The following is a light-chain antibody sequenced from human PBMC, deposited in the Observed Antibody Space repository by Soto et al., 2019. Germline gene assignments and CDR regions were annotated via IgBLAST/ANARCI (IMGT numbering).Light chain of an antibody. V-gene: IGKV1-5*03. CDR2: QAS. J-gene: IGKJ1*01. CDR3: QQYNSYPWT. CDR1: QSISSW. Sequence: DIQMTQSPSTLSASVGDRVTITCRASQSISSWLAWYQQKPGKAPKVLIYQASSLQRGVPSRFSGSGSGTEFTLTISSLQPDDFAIYYCQQYNSYPWTFGQGTKVDIK.